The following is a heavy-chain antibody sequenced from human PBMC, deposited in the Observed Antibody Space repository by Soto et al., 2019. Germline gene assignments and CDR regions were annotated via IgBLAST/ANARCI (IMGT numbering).Heavy chain of an antibody. V-gene: IGHV4-4*02. J-gene: IGHJ4*02. Sequence: QVQLQESGPGLVKPSGTLSLTCAVSGASISDNNWWSWVRQPPGKGLEWIGEIYHSGTANYSPSLNSRVIISLDKSKNQISLQLSSVTAAESAVYYCARHIGVPGTRGFDYWGQGTLVTVSS. D-gene: IGHD3-3*01. CDR2: IYHSGTA. CDR1: GASISDNNW. CDR3: ARHIGVPGTRGFDY.